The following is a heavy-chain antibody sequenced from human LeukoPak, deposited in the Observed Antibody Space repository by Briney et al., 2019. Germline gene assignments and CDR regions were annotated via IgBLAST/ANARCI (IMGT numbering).Heavy chain of an antibody. V-gene: IGHV3-30*18. D-gene: IGHD6-19*01. CDR2: ISYDGSNK. CDR3: AKGSAYSSGWYFFDY. CDR1: GFTFSSYG. J-gene: IGHJ4*02. Sequence: PGRSLRLSCAASGFTFSSYGMHWVRQAPGKGLEWVAVISYDGSNKYYADSVKGRFTISRDNSKNTLYLQMNSLRAEDTAVYYCAKGSAYSSGWYFFDYWGQGTLVTVSS.